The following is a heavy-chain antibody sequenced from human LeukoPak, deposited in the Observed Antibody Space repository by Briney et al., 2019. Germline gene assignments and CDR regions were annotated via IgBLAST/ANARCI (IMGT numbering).Heavy chain of an antibody. CDR1: GYSFISYW. Sequence: AGSLMIPCQGSGYSFISYWIGWVRQMPGKGLEGMGIIYPCNSDTRYNPSFQGHLTISAAKSISTAYLQWSRLKASDTVMYYCARPVDANEAFDIWGQGTMVTVSS. J-gene: IGHJ3*02. CDR3: ARPVDANEAFDI. CDR2: IYPCNSDT. D-gene: IGHD6-19*01. V-gene: IGHV5-51*01.